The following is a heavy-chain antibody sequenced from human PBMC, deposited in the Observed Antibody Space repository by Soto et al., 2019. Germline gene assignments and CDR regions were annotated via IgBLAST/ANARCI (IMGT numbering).Heavy chain of an antibody. CDR2: IKSKTDGGTT. CDR1: GSTFSNAW. Sequence: KTGGSLRLSCAAYGSTFSNAWMSWVRQAPGKGLEWVGRIKSKTDGGTTDYAAPVKGRFTISRDDSKNTLYLQMNSLKTEDTAVYYCTTAPDIVVVPAALGLTLGHYFREYWGQGTLVTVSS. J-gene: IGHJ4*02. D-gene: IGHD2-2*01. CDR3: TTAPDIVVVPAALGLTLGHYFREY. V-gene: IGHV3-15*01.